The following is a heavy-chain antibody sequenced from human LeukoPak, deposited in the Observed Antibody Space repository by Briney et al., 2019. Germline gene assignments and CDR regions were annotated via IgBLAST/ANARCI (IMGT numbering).Heavy chain of an antibody. J-gene: IGHJ6*02. CDR3: ARLSNWSLYYYYYYGMDV. CDR1: GFTFSSYE. V-gene: IGHV3-48*03. D-gene: IGHD1-20*01. Sequence: GGSLRLSCAASGFTFSSYEMNWVRQAPGKGLEWVSYISSSGSTIYYADSVKGRFTISRDNAKNSLYLQMNSLRAEDTAVYYCARLSNWSLYYYYYYGMDVWGQGTTVTVSS. CDR2: ISSSGSTI.